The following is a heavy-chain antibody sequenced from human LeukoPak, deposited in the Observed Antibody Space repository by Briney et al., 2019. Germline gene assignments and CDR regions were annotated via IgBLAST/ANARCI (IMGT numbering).Heavy chain of an antibody. J-gene: IGHJ4*02. Sequence: PGGSLRLSCAASGFTFSSYWMHWVRQPPGKGLVWVSRINNDGSSTSYADSVKGRFTISRDNAKNTLYPQMNSLRAEDTAVYYGARDRRYSGSSPTGGWGQGTLVTVSS. CDR2: INNDGSST. V-gene: IGHV3-74*01. CDR1: GFTFSSYW. CDR3: ARDRRYSGSSPTGG. D-gene: IGHD1-26*01.